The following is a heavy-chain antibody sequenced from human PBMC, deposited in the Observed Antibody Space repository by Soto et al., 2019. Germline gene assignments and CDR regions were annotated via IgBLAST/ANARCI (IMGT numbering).Heavy chain of an antibody. CDR2: INPSNEIT. D-gene: IGHD2-15*01. V-gene: IGHV1-2*02. CDR3: MRGGWGDSPIDY. Sequence: ASVKVSCKTSGYTFSAYYVHWALLAPGRGFQWLGWINPSNEITAFSQFFQGRVTMTRDTSTNTVHMELNSLTSGDTAVYYCMRGGWGDSPIDYWGQGTQVTVSS. CDR1: GYTFSAYY. J-gene: IGHJ4*02.